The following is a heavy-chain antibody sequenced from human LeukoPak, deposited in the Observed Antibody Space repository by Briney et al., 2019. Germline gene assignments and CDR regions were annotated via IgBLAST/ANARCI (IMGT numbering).Heavy chain of an antibody. Sequence: ASVKVSCKASGYTFTSYGMSWVRQAPGQGLEWMGWISAYNGNTNYAQKLQGRVTMTTDTSTSTAYMQLRSRRSDDTAVYCCARDGGPGRHCSGGSCYWDYWGQGTLVTVSS. D-gene: IGHD2-15*01. CDR2: ISAYNGNT. V-gene: IGHV1-18*01. J-gene: IGHJ4*02. CDR1: GYTFTSYG. CDR3: ARDGGPGRHCSGGSCYWDY.